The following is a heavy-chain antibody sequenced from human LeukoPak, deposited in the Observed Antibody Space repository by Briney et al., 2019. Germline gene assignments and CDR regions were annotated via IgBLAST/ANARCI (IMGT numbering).Heavy chain of an antibody. V-gene: IGHV1-18*01. D-gene: IGHD3-22*01. CDR1: GYTFITFG. CDR3: ARDLWNYYDDRGYYRDFDY. CDR2: IGVYEHNS. Sequence: ASVKVSFKGSGYTFITFGISWVRQAPGQGLEWEAWIGVYEHNSNYVQRNLQERVTMTTETSTGTAYLELRSLRSDDKDVYYCARDLWNYYDDRGYYRDFDYWGQGTLVTVSP. J-gene: IGHJ4*02.